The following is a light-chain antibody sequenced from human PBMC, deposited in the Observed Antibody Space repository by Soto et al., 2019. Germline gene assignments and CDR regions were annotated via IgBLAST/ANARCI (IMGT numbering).Light chain of an antibody. Sequence: QPVLTQSPSASASLGASVKLTCTLSSGHSSYAIAWHQQQPEKGPRYLMKLNSDGSHSKGDGIPDRFSGSSPGAERYIIISSLQSEDEADYYCQTWGTGIHVFGTGTKLTVL. J-gene: IGLJ1*01. CDR2: LNSDGSH. CDR3: QTWGTGIHV. V-gene: IGLV4-69*01. CDR1: SGHSSYA.